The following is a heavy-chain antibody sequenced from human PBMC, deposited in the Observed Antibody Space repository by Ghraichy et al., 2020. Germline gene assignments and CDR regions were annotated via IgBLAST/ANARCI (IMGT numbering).Heavy chain of an antibody. CDR3: ARDFKLYDEYIWGIYRLGYYDS. D-gene: IGHD3-16*02. Sequence: SQTLSLTCTVSGDSINNYYWSWIRQVPGKGLEWIGHFLYGGTTNYNPSLKSRVTISVDMSKNQFSLSLKSVTAADTAVYFCARDFKLYDEYIWGIYRLGYYDSWGQGAPVAVSS. CDR1: GDSINNYY. V-gene: IGHV4-59*01. J-gene: IGHJ4*01. CDR2: FLYGGTT.